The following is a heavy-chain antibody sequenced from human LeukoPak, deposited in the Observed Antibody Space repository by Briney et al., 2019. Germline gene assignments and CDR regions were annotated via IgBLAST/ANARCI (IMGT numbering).Heavy chain of an antibody. D-gene: IGHD3-22*01. V-gene: IGHV1-69*13. CDR1: GGTFSSYA. CDR2: IITIFGTA. J-gene: IGHJ4*02. CDR3: ARDSAETYYYDSSGYIVFDY. Sequence: ASVKVSCKASGGTFSSYAISWVRQAPGQGLEWMGGIITIFGTANYAQKFQGRVTITADESTSTAYMELSSLRSEDTAVYYCARDSAETYYYDSSGYIVFDYWGQGTLVTVSS.